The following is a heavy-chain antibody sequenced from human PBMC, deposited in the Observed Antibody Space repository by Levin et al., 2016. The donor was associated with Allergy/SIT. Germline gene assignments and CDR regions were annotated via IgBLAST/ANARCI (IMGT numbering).Heavy chain of an antibody. V-gene: IGHV3-30*03. CDR2: ISYDGSNQ. CDR1: GFTFSSYG. J-gene: IGHJ4*02. CDR3: ARDSLTTPDVGY. Sequence: GESLKISCAASGFTFSSYGMHWVRQAPGKGLEWVTTISYDGSNQYYADSVKGRFTITRDNSKNTLYLQMNSLRAEDTAVYYCARDSLTTPDVGYWGQGTLVTVSS. D-gene: IGHD4-17*01.